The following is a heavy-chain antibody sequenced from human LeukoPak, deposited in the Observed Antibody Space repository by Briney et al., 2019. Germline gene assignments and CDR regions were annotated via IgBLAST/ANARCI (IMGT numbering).Heavy chain of an antibody. J-gene: IGHJ1*01. D-gene: IGHD6-13*01. CDR2: IYYSGST. CDR3: ARGDSSSWFQYFQH. V-gene: IGHV4-59*01. CDR1: GGSLSSYY. Sequence: SETLSLTCTVSGGSLSSYYWSWIRQPPGKGLEWIGYIYYSGSTNYNPSLKSRVTISLDTSKNQFSLKLSSVTAADTAVYYCARGDSSSWFQYFQHWGQGTLVTVSS.